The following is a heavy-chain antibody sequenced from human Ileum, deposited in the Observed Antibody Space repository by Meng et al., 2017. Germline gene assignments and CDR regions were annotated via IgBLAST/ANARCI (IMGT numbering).Heavy chain of an antibody. Sequence: VQLQESGPGLVKSSQTLSLTCTVSGGSISSGDYYWSWIRQPPGKGLEWIGYIFDTGPPSYSPPLRSRLSISMDTSKNQFSLRLTSVSAADTAVYYCARTARVFDPWGQGTLVTVSS. V-gene: IGHV4-30-4*01. J-gene: IGHJ5*02. CDR1: GGSISSGDYY. CDR3: ARTARVFDP. CDR2: IFDTGPP.